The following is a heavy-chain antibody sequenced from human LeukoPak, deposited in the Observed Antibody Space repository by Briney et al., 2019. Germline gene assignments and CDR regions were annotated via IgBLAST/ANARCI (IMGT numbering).Heavy chain of an antibody. CDR1: GGSMTSYF. D-gene: IGHD3-3*01. CDR2: VYYTGST. CDR3: ARCHWIGFGIDV. Sequence: SETLSLTCTVSGGSMTSYFWSWIRQPPGKGLEWIGYVYYTGSTNYNSSLKSRVTILLDTSKSQFSLKLSSVTAADTAVYYCARCHWIGFGIDVWGQGTTVTVSS. V-gene: IGHV4-59*01. J-gene: IGHJ6*02.